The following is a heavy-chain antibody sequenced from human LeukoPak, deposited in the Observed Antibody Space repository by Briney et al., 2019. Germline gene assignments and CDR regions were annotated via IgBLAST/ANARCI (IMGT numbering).Heavy chain of an antibody. D-gene: IGHD6-13*01. V-gene: IGHV1-8*02. CDR2: MNPNSNNT. CDR1: GYSFTSYW. J-gene: IGHJ4*02. CDR3: ARGGYYYDN. Sequence: GESLQISCKGSGYSFTSYWIGWVRQATGQGLEWMGWMNPNSNNTSYAQTFQGRITMTWNTSISTAYMELSSLRSEDTAVYYCARGGYYYDNWGQGTLVTVSS.